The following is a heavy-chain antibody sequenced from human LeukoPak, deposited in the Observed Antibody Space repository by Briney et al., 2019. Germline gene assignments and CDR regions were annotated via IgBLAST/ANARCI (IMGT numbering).Heavy chain of an antibody. Sequence: TSETLSLTCAVYGGSFSGYYWSWIRQPPGKGLEWIGEINHSGSTNYNPSLKSRVTISVDTSKNQFSLKLSSVTAADTAVYYCARRPVAGLPFDYWGQGTLVTVSS. J-gene: IGHJ4*02. CDR2: INHSGST. V-gene: IGHV4-34*01. CDR1: GGSFSGYY. CDR3: ARRPVAGLPFDY. D-gene: IGHD6-19*01.